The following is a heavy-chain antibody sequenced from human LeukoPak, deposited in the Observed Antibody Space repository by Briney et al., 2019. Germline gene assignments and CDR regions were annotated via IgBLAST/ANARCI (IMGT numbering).Heavy chain of an antibody. J-gene: IGHJ5*02. D-gene: IGHD6-19*01. Sequence: PGGSLRLSCAASGFTFSSYEMNWVRQAPGKGLEWVSYISSSGTTIYYADSVKGRFTISRDNAENSLYLQMNSLRAEDTAVYYCARRGSSGWYDNWFDPWGQGTLVTVSS. CDR3: ARRGSSGWYDNWFDP. CDR2: ISSSGTTI. V-gene: IGHV3-48*03. CDR1: GFTFSSYE.